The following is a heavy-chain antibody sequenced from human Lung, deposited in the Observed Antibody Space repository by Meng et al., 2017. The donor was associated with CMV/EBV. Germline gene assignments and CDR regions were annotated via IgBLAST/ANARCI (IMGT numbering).Heavy chain of an antibody. CDR3: ARESDILTGGLDY. CDR2: TDPDGKPT. D-gene: IGHD3-9*01. Sequence: CESSGFSFSTYWMHWVRQAPGKGLVWVSHTDPDGKPTNYAASVKGRFTISRDNAKKTLYLQMNSLRAEDTAVYYCARESDILTGGLDYWGQGTLVTVSS. CDR1: GFSFSTYW. J-gene: IGHJ4*02. V-gene: IGHV3-74*01.